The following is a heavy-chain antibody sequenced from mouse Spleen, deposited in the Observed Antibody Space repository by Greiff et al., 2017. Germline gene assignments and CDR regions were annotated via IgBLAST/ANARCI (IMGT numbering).Heavy chain of an antibody. CDR2: ISSGSSTI. Sequence: EVKLVESGGGLVQPGGSRKLSCAASGFTFSSFGMHWVRQAPEKGLEWVAYISSGSSTIYYADTVKGRFTISRDNPKNTLFLQMTSLRSEDTAMYYCAREAFFAYWGQGTLVTVSA. V-gene: IGHV5-17*02. D-gene: IGHD3-2*02. CDR1: GFTFSSFG. J-gene: IGHJ3*01. CDR3: AREAFFAY.